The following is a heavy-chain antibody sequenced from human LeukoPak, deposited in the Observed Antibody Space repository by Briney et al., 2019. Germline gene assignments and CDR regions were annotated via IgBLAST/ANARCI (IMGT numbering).Heavy chain of an antibody. CDR1: GGSFSGYY. CDR3: ARRRGFDP. CDR2: INHSGST. J-gene: IGHJ5*02. V-gene: IGHV4-34*01. Sequence: SETLSLTCAVYGGSFSGYYWSWIRQPPGKGLEWIGEINHSGSTNYNPSLKSRVTISVDTSKNRFSLKLSSVTAADTAVYYCARRRGFDPWGQGTLVTVSS.